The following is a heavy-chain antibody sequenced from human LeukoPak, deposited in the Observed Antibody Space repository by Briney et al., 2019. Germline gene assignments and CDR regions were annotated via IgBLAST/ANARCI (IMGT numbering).Heavy chain of an antibody. CDR2: IYHSGST. J-gene: IGHJ5*02. CDR3: ARGRRYYGSGSYFVWFDP. V-gene: IGHV4-30-2*01. CDR1: GGSISSGGYS. D-gene: IGHD3-10*01. Sequence: SETLSLTCAVSGGSISSGGYSWSWIRQPPGKGLEWIGYIYHSGSTYYNPSLKSRVTISVDRSKNQFSLKLSSVTAADTAVYYCARGRRYYGSGSYFVWFDPWGQGTLVTVSS.